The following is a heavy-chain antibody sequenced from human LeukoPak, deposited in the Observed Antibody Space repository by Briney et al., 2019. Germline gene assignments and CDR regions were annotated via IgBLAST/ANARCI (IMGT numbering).Heavy chain of an antibody. CDR2: IYSGGST. J-gene: IGHJ4*02. V-gene: IGHV3-66*01. D-gene: IGHD3-22*01. CDR1: GFTVSSNY. CDR3: ARAPTYYYDSSGYMPDY. Sequence: GGSLRLSCAASGFTVSSNYMSWVRQAPGKGLEWVSVIYSGGSTYYADSVKGRFTISRDNSKNTLYLQMNSLRAEDTAVYYCARAPTYYYDSSGYMPDYWGQGTLVTVSS.